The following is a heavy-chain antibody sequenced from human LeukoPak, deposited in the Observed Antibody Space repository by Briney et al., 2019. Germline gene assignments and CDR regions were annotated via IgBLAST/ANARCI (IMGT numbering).Heavy chain of an antibody. Sequence: PSETLSLTCTVSGASINSDYCTWVRQVAGKGLEWIGRIFASGSTNYNPYLRSRITMSVDTSKNQFSLDLSSVTAADTGVYYCVRGWAPRGEKSSFASWAQGTLVSVSS. D-gene: IGHD3-10*01. CDR2: IFASGST. V-gene: IGHV4-4*07. J-gene: IGHJ4*02. CDR1: GASINSDY. CDR3: VRGWAPRGEKSSFAS.